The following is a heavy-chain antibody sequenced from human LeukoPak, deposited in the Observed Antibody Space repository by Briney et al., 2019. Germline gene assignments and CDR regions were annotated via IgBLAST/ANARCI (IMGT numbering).Heavy chain of an antibody. CDR2: IYYSGST. CDR3: ARQPEGGWSNYFDY. D-gene: IGHD2-15*01. V-gene: IGHV4-39*01. J-gene: IGHJ4*02. CDR1: GGSISSSSYY. Sequence: PSETLSLTCTVSGGSISSSSYYWGWIRQPPGKGLEWIGSIYYSGSTYYNPSLKSRVTISVDTSKNQFSLKLSSVTAADTAVYYCARQPEGGWSNYFDYWGQGTLVTVSS.